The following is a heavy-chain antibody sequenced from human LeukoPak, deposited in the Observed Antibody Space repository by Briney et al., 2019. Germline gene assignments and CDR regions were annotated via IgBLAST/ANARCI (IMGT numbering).Heavy chain of an antibody. Sequence: PSETLSLTCTVSGGSISSSSYYWGWIRQPPGKGLEWIGSIYYSGSTYYNPSLKSRVTISVDTSKNQFSLKLSSVTAADTAVYYCARDNIAVAKRVNWFDPWGQGTLVTVSS. CDR1: GGSISSSSYY. V-gene: IGHV4-39*02. J-gene: IGHJ5*02. CDR2: IYYSGST. CDR3: ARDNIAVAKRVNWFDP. D-gene: IGHD6-19*01.